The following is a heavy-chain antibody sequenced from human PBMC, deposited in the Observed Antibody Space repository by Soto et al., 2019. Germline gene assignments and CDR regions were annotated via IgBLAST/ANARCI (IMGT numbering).Heavy chain of an antibody. J-gene: IGHJ2*01. CDR1: GFTFTSYA. CDR2: ISGSGGST. CDR3: ANRNTGWYLPL. V-gene: IGHV3-23*01. Sequence: EVQLLESGGGLVQPGGSLRLSCAASGFTFTSYAMNWVRQAPGKGLEWVSVISGSGGSTYYADSVKGRFTISRDNSKNPLNLQMNSLRAEETSVYYCANRNTGWYLPLWGRAPLVTVSS.